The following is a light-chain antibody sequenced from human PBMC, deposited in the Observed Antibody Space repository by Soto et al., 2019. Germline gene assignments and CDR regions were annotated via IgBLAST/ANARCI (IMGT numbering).Light chain of an antibody. CDR1: SSNIGSNT. J-gene: IGLJ2*01. V-gene: IGLV1-44*01. CDR3: AAWDDSLNGVA. Sequence: QSVLTQPPSASGTPGQRVTISCSGSSSNIGSNTVNWYQQLPGTAPKLLIYSNNQRPSVVPDRFSGYKSGTSASLAISGLQSEDESDYYCAAWDDSLNGVAFGGGTKLTVI. CDR2: SNN.